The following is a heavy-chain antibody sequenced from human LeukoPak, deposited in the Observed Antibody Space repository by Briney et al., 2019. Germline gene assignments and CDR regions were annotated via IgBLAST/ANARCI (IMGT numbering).Heavy chain of an antibody. CDR1: GFTFSNHA. V-gene: IGHV3-23*01. CDR2: IGSSGGDT. CDR3: ASSGWYYSFVDY. D-gene: IGHD6-19*01. Sequence: GGSLRLSCAASGFTFSNHAMSWVRQAPGKGLEWVSNIGSSGGDTYYADSVKGRFTISRDNSKNTLHLQMNSLRAEDTAVYYCASSGWYYSFVDYWGQGTLVTVSS. J-gene: IGHJ4*02.